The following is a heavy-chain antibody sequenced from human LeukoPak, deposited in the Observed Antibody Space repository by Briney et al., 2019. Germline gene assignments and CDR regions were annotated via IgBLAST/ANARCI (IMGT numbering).Heavy chain of an antibody. D-gene: IGHD3-22*01. CDR1: GGSISSSSYY. CDR3: ARGDYDSSGYLRVFTEY. Sequence: KSSETLSLTCTVSGGSISSSSYYWGWIRQPPGKGLEWIGSIYYSGSTNYNPSLKSRVTISVDTSKNQFSLKLSSVTAADTAVYYCARGDYDSSGYLRVFTEYWGQGTLVTVSS. V-gene: IGHV4-39*07. J-gene: IGHJ4*02. CDR2: IYYSGST.